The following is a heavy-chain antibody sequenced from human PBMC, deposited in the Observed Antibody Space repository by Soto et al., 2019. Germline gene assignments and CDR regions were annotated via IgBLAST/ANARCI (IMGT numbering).Heavy chain of an antibody. CDR2: TYYRSKWYN. V-gene: IGHV6-1*01. J-gene: IGHJ3*02. CDR3: ARDLERYYDYIWGSYRYRTDAFDI. Sequence: SQTLSLTCAISGDSVSSNSAAWNWIRQSPSRGLEWLGRTYYRSKWYNDYAVSVKSRITINPDTSKNQFSLQLNSVTPEDTAVYYCARDLERYYDYIWGSYRYRTDAFDIWGQGTMVTVSS. D-gene: IGHD3-16*02. CDR1: GDSVSSNSAA.